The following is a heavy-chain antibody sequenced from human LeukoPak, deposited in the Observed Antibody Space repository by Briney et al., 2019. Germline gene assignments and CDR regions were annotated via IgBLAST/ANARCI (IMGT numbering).Heavy chain of an antibody. CDR2: LSASGGGT. CDR1: GLTFSNFA. Sequence: GGSLRLSCAASGLTFSNFAMTWVRQTPGKGLEWVSALSASGGGTFYVHSVKGRFTISRDNSKNTVSLQMNSLRAEDTALYYCATVLHTSMTTWAAFDTWGQGTMVTVSS. CDR3: ATVLHTSMTTWAAFDT. V-gene: IGHV3-23*01. D-gene: IGHD5-18*01. J-gene: IGHJ3*02.